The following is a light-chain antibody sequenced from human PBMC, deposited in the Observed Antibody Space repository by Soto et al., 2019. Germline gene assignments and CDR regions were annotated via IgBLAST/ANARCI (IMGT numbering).Light chain of an antibody. V-gene: IGKV3-20*01. CDR3: QQYGGSPWT. Sequence: EVALTQSPGTLSLSPGARATLSCRASQSIANDYLTWYQQKPGQAPRVLIYDASTRAAVIPDRFSGSGSGTDFTLTISRLEPEDSAVYYCQQYGGSPWTFGQGTKVEI. CDR1: QSIANDY. J-gene: IGKJ1*01. CDR2: DAS.